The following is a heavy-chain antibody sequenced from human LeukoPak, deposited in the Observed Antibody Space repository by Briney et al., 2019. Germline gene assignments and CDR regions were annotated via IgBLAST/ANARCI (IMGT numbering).Heavy chain of an antibody. V-gene: IGHV3-23*01. D-gene: IGHD4-17*01. CDR3: ARDTATVTYYFDF. J-gene: IGHJ4*02. Sequence: GGSLRLSCAASGFTFSTYIMNWVRQAPGKGLEWVSAISGSGGSTYYADSVKGRFTISRDNSKNTLYLQMNSLRTEDTAVYYCARDTATVTYYFDFWGQGTLVTVSS. CDR2: ISGSGGST. CDR1: GFTFSTYI.